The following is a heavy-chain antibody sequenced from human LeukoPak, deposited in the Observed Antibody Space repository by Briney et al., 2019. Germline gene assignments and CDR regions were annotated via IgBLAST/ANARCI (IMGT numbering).Heavy chain of an antibody. CDR2: ISYDGGNK. J-gene: IGHJ5*02. V-gene: IGHV3-30*04. D-gene: IGHD2-2*01. Sequence: PGGSLRLSCAASGFTFSSSAMHWVRQAPGKGLEWVAVISYDGGNKYYADSVKGRFTISRDISKNTLYLQMNSLRAEDTSVYYCARDGRGGLISGAIGWFDPWGQGTLVTVSS. CDR3: ARDGRGGLISGAIGWFDP. CDR1: GFTFSSSA.